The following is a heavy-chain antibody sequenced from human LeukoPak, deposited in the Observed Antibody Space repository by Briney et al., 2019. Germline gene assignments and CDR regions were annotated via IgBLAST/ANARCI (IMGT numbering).Heavy chain of an antibody. Sequence: GEAPETSFKGSGYRFTSYWITWVRAMPGKGLEWEWIFDPSDSYTDYSPSFQGHVTFSANKSISTAYLQWSSLKASDTAIYYCARPDCSGGGCKLLHYWGQGTLVTVSS. V-gene: IGHV5-10-1*01. CDR3: ARPDCSGGGCKLLHY. CDR1: GYRFTSYW. CDR2: FDPSDSYT. D-gene: IGHD2-15*01. J-gene: IGHJ4*02.